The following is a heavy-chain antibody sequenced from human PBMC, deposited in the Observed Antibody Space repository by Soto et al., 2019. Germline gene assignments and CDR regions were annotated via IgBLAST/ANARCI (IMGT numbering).Heavy chain of an antibody. V-gene: IGHV1-18*04. CDR3: ATGVHMILVIY. CDR2: ISAYNGNT. D-gene: IGHD3-22*01. CDR1: GSTFTSYG. Sequence: VKVYCKAAGSTFTSYGISWVRRAPGQGLEWMGWISAYNGNTNYAQKLQGRVTMTTDTSTSTAYMELSSLRSEDTAVYYCATGVHMILVIYLGEGTLATDSS. J-gene: IGHJ4*02.